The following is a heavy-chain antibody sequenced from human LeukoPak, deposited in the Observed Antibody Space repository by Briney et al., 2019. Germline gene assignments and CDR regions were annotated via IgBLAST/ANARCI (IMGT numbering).Heavy chain of an antibody. D-gene: IGHD3-3*01. V-gene: IGHV3-11*04. CDR1: GFTFSDYY. CDR3: AGRLKMDFWSALDAFDI. Sequence: GGSLRLSCAASGFTFSDYYMSWIRQAPGKGLEWISYISGGGRTIHYADSVKGRFTMSRDNAKNSLYLQMNSLRAEDTAVYYCAGRLKMDFWSALDAFDIWGQGTMVTVSS. CDR2: ISGGGRTI. J-gene: IGHJ3*02.